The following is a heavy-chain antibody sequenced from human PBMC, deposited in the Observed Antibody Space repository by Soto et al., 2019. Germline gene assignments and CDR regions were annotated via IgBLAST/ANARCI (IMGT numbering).Heavy chain of an antibody. J-gene: IGHJ3*02. V-gene: IGHV1-69*13. D-gene: IGHD5-18*01. CDR1: GGTFSSYA. CDR3: ARDRGRGYSYDAFDI. Sequence: ASVKVSCKASGGTFSSYAISWVRQAPGQGLEWMGGIIPIFGTANYAQKFQGRVTITADESTSTAYMELSSLRSEDTAVYYCARDRGRGYSYDAFDIWGQGTMVTVSS. CDR2: IIPIFGTA.